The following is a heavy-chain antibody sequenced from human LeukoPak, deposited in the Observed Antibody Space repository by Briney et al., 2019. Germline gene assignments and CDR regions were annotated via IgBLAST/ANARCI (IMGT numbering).Heavy chain of an antibody. Sequence: GASVKVSCKASGYTFTSYDINWVRQATGQGLEWMGWMNPNSGNTGYAQKFQGRVTMTRNTSISTAYMELSSLRSEDTAVYYCAGGGGLTMIVEGGAFDIWGQGTMVTVSS. CDR3: AGGGGLTMIVEGGAFDI. J-gene: IGHJ3*02. D-gene: IGHD3-22*01. CDR1: GYTFTSYD. CDR2: MNPNSGNT. V-gene: IGHV1-8*01.